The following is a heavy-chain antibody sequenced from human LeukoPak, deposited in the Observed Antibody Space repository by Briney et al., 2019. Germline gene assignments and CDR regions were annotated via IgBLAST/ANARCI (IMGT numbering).Heavy chain of an antibody. CDR3: ARGAAVAGTADY. J-gene: IGHJ4*02. CDR1: GYTFTSYD. V-gene: IGHV1-8*03. D-gene: IGHD6-19*01. Sequence: ASVKVSCKASGYTFTSYDINWVRQATGQGLEWMGWMNPNSGNTGYAQKFQGRVTITRNTSISTAYMELSSLRSEDTAVYYCARGAAVAGTADYWGQGTLVTASS. CDR2: MNPNSGNT.